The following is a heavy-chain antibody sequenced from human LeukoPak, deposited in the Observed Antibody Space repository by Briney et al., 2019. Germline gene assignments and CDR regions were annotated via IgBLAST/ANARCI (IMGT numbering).Heavy chain of an antibody. CDR3: ARGPYDGR. CDR1: GYTFTNLA. CDR2: IDTNTGKP. D-gene: IGHD3-22*01. V-gene: IGHV7-4-1*02. J-gene: IGHJ4*02. Sequence: ASVKVSCKGSGYTFTNLAINWVRQAPGQGLEWMGWIDTNTGKPTYAQGFTGRFVFSLDTSVSTAFLQISSLRTEDTAVYYCARGPYDGRWGQGTLVTVSS.